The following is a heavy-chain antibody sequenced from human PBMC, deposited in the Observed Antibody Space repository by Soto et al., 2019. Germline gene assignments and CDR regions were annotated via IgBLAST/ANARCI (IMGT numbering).Heavy chain of an antibody. CDR3: ARVGGVGYCTNGVCYIDD. V-gene: IGHV1-69*06. D-gene: IGHD2-8*01. Sequence: SVKVSCKASGGTFSSYAISWVRPAPGQGLKWMGGIIPIFGTAHYAQKFQGRVTIDADKSTSAVYMELGSLRSKDTAVYYCARVGGVGYCTNGVCYIDDWGQGTLVTVSS. CDR1: GGTFSSYA. J-gene: IGHJ4*02. CDR2: IIPIFGTA.